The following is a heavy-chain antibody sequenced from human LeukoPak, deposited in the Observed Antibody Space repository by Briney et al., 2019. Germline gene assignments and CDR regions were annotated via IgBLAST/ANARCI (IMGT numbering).Heavy chain of an antibody. CDR1: GFTFGKYW. J-gene: IGHJ4*02. CDR2: IKLDGSEK. Sequence: PGGSLRLSCVASGFTFGKYWMSWVRQAPGKGLEWVANIKLDGSEKNYVDSVKGRFTISRDNSKNTLYLQMNSLRAEDTAVYYCAREKGSQYYFDYWGQGTLVTVSS. D-gene: IGHD3-10*01. V-gene: IGHV3-7*03. CDR3: AREKGSQYYFDY.